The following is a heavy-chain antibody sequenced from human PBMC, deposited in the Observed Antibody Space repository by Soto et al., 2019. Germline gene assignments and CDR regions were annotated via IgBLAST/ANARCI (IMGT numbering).Heavy chain of an antibody. CDR1: GFTFSDYY. J-gene: IGHJ4*02. CDR3: AREPPDYDILTGYPYYFDY. D-gene: IGHD3-9*01. CDR2: ISSSSSYT. Sequence: QVQLVESGGGLVKPGGSLRLSCAASGFTFSDYYMSWIRQAPGKGLEWVSYISSSSSYTNYADSVKGRFTISRDNAKSSLYLQMNSLRAEDTAVYYCAREPPDYDILTGYPYYFDYWGQGTLVTVSS. V-gene: IGHV3-11*05.